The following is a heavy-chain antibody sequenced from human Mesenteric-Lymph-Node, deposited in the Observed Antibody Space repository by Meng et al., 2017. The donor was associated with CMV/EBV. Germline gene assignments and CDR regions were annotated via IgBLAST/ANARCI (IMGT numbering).Heavy chain of an antibody. CDR2: IYYSGST. Sequence: GSLRLSCAASGFTFSSYAMSWVRQAPGKGLEWIGSIYYSGSTYYNPSLKSRVTISVDTSKNQFSLKLISVTAADTAVYYCARTRGYYGSGFLDVWGQGTTVTVSS. CDR3: ARTRGYYGSGFLDV. V-gene: IGHV4-38-2*01. J-gene: IGHJ6*02. CDR1: GFTFSSYA. D-gene: IGHD3-10*01.